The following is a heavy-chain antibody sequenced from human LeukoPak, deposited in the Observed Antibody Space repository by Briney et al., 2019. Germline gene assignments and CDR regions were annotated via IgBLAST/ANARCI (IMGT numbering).Heavy chain of an antibody. CDR2: IYYSGST. V-gene: IGHV4-59*08. D-gene: IGHD7-27*01. CDR1: GGSISSYY. J-gene: IGHJ5*02. CDR3: ALLGMRWFDP. Sequence: SETLSLTCTVSGGSISSYYWSWIRQPPGKGLEWIGYIYYSGSTNYNPSLKSRVTISVDTSKNQFSLKLSSVTAADTAVYYCALLGMRWFDPWGKGTLVTVSS.